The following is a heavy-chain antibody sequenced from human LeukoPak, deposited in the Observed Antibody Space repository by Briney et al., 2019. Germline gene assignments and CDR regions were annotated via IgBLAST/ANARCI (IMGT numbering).Heavy chain of an antibody. CDR3: ARDYKYAFDN. D-gene: IGHD5-24*01. CDR1: GFTFSDYS. V-gene: IGHV3-48*01. CDR2: IGIDSGNT. Sequence: GGSLRLSCAASGFTFSDYSMNWVRQAPGKGLEWISYIGIDSGNTNYADSVKGRFTISGDKAKNSLYLQMNSLRVEDTAVYYSARDYKYAFDNWGQGTLVTVSS. J-gene: IGHJ4*02.